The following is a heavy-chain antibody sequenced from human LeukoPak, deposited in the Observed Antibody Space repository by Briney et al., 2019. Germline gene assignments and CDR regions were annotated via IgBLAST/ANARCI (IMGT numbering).Heavy chain of an antibody. V-gene: IGHV1-46*01. J-gene: IGHJ5*02. CDR3: ASTRSVRIGWFDP. Sequence: ASVKVSCKASGYTFTSYYMHWVRQAPGQGLEWMGIINPSGGSTSYAQKFQGRVTMTRDMSTSTVYMELSSLRSEDTAVYYCASTRSVRIGWFDPWSQGTLVTVSS. CDR2: INPSGGST. CDR1: GYTFTSYY. D-gene: IGHD2/OR15-2a*01.